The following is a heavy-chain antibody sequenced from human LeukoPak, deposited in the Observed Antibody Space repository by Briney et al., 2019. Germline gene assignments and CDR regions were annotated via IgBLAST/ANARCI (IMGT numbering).Heavy chain of an antibody. J-gene: IGHJ6*02. D-gene: IGHD3-3*01. V-gene: IGHV1-69*04. CDR1: GYTLTSYG. CDR2: IIPILGIA. Sequence: ASVKVSCKASGYTLTSYGISWVRQAPGQGLEWMGRIIPILGIANYAQKFQGRVTITADKSTSTAYMELISLRSEDTAVYYCARAYDFWSGYLYYYYGMDVWGQGTTVTVSS. CDR3: ARAYDFWSGYLYYYYGMDV.